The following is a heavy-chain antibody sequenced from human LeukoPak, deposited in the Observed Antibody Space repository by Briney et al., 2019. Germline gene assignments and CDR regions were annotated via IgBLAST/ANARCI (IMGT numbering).Heavy chain of an antibody. V-gene: IGHV4-30-2*01. CDR1: GGSISSGGYS. CDR2: IYHSGST. CDR3: AREPGGVAAAGTLDY. D-gene: IGHD6-13*01. Sequence: SETLSLTCAVSGGSISSGGYSWSWIRQPPGKGLEWIGYIYHSGSTYYNPSLKSRVTISVDTSKNQFSLKLSSVTAADTAVYYCAREPGGVAAAGTLDYWGQGTLVTVSS. J-gene: IGHJ4*02.